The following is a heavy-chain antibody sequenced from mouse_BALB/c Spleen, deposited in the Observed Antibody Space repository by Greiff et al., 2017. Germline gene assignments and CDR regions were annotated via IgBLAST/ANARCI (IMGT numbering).Heavy chain of an antibody. V-gene: IGHV14-4*02. CDR2: IDPENGDT. D-gene: IGHD2-14*01. Sequence: EVKLEESGAELVRSGASVKLSCTASGFNIKDYYMHWVKQRPEQGLEWIGWIDPENGDTEYAPKFQGKATMTADTSSNTAYLQLSSLTSEDTAVYYCNAGYYRYAMDYWGQGTSVTVSS. CDR1: GFNIKDYY. J-gene: IGHJ4*01. CDR3: NAGYYRYAMDY.